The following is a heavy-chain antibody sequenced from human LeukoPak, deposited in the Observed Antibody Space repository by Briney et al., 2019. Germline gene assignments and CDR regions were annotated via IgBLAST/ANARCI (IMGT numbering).Heavy chain of an antibody. CDR3: ARDLSSSWYVYWFDP. D-gene: IGHD6-13*01. J-gene: IGHJ5*02. CDR2: IIPIFGTA. Sequence: GASVKVSCKASGGTFSSYAISWVRQAPGQGLEWMGGIIPIFGTANYAQKFQGRVTITADKSTSTAYMELSSLRSEDTAVYYCARDLSSSWYVYWFDPWGQGTLVTVSS. V-gene: IGHV1-69*06. CDR1: GGTFSSYA.